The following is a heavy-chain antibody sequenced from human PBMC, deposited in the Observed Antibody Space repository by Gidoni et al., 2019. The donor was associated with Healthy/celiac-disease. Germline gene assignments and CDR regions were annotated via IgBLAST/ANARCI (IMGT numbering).Heavy chain of an antibody. CDR2: SSGSGGST. Sequence: EVQLLESGGGLVQPGGSLRLSCAASGFTFSSYAMSWVRQAPGKGLEWVSASSGSGGSTYYADSVKGRFTISRDNSKNTLYLQMTSPRAEDTAVYYCASINWNYAYYYYYGMDVWGQGTTVTVSS. CDR3: ASINWNYAYYYYYGMDV. CDR1: GFTFSSYA. D-gene: IGHD1-7*01. V-gene: IGHV3-23*01. J-gene: IGHJ6*02.